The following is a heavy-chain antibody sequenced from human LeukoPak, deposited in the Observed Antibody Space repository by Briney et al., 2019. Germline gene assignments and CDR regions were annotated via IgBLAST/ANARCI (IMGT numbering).Heavy chain of an antibody. J-gene: IGHJ4*02. CDR2: IIPIFGTA. Sequence: SVKVSCKASGGTFSSYAISWVRRAPGQGLEWMGGIIPIFGTANYAQKFQGRVTMTADTSTDTVYMGLSSLRSEDTAVYYCATEGKMVRGIYTDYWGQGTLVTVSS. CDR3: ATEGKMVRGIYTDY. D-gene: IGHD3-10*01. CDR1: GGTFSSYA. V-gene: IGHV1-69*06.